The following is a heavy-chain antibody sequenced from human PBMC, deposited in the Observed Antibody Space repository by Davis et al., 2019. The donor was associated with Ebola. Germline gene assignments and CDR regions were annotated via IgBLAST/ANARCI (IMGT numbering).Heavy chain of an antibody. CDR2: ISYDGSNK. CDR1: GFTFSSYA. J-gene: IGHJ6*02. CDR3: AKDSGYFWSGYYYYYGMDV. D-gene: IGHD3-3*01. Sequence: GGSLRLSCAASGFTFSSYAMHWVRQAPGKGLEWVAVISYDGSNKYYADSVKGRFTISRDNSKNTLYLQMNSLRAEDTAVYYCAKDSGYFWSGYYYYYGMDVWGHGTTVTVSS. V-gene: IGHV3-30*04.